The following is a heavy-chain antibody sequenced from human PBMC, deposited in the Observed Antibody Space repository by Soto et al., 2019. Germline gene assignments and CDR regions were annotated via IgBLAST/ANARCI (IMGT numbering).Heavy chain of an antibody. CDR1: GYTFTGYY. D-gene: IGHD4-17*01. CDR2: INPNSGGT. Sequence: ASVKVSCKASGYTFTGYYMHWVRQAPGQGLEWMGWINPNSGGTNYAQKFQGRVTMTRDTSISTAYMELSRLRSDDTAVYYCARDLDYGDYEYYFDYWGQGALVTVSS. J-gene: IGHJ4*02. CDR3: ARDLDYGDYEYYFDY. V-gene: IGHV1-2*02.